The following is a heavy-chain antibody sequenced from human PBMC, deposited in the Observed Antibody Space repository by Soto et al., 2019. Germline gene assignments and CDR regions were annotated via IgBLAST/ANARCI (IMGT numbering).Heavy chain of an antibody. CDR1: GFPFSYYW. V-gene: IGHV3-74*01. J-gene: IGHJ2*01. D-gene: IGHD1-26*01. Sequence: EVQLVESGGNLVQPGGSLRLSCAASGFPFSYYWMHWVRQAPGKGLVWVSRINDDGSNTKYADSVKGRFTISRDNAENTLDLQMNSLRVDDTAVYYCARGVMGARYFDLWGRGTLVTVAA. CDR2: INDDGSNT. CDR3: ARGVMGARYFDL.